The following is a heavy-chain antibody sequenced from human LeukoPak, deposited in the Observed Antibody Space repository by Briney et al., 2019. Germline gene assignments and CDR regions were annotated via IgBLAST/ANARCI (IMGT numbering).Heavy chain of an antibody. J-gene: IGHJ4*02. V-gene: IGHV4-59*01. D-gene: IGHD3-10*02. Sequence: PSETLSLTCTVSGGSISPCYWSWIRQPPGKGLEWLGYIYYSGNTDYNPSLKSRVAISVDTSKNQFSLKLSSVTAADTAVYYCARSTGSTMFIDYWGQGTLVTVSS. CDR3: ARSTGSTMFIDY. CDR1: GGSISPCY. CDR2: IYYSGNT.